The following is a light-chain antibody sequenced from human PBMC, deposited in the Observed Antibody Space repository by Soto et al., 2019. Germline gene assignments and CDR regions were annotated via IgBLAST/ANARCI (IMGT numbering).Light chain of an antibody. V-gene: IGLV2-14*01. Sequence: QSVLTQPASVSGSPGQSITISCTGTSSDVGGYNYVSWYQQHPGKAPKLMIYDVSNRPSGVSNRFSGSKSGNTASLTISGLQAEDEADYYCSSYTSSSTYNYVFGTGTQLTVL. J-gene: IGLJ1*01. CDR2: DVS. CDR1: SSDVGGYNY. CDR3: SSYTSSSTYNYV.